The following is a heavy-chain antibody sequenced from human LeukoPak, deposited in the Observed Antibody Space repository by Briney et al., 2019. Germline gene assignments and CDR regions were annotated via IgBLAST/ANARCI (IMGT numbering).Heavy chain of an antibody. J-gene: IGHJ6*03. CDR3: TTEFKELGSFFYFYYMDV. CDR1: GFTFSNAG. D-gene: IGHD3-10*01. Sequence: GGSLRLSCTASGFTFSNAGMNWVSQAPGKGLEWVGRIKTQSEVGPTDYAAPAKGRFTISRDESKNALFLQMDSLKSDDTAMYYCTTEFKELGSFFYFYYMDVWGTGTTVTISS. CDR2: IKTQSEVGPT. V-gene: IGHV3-15*01.